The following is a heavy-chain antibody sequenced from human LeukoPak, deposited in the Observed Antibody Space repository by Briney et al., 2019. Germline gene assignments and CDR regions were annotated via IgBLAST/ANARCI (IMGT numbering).Heavy chain of an antibody. J-gene: IGHJ4*02. V-gene: IGHV4-34*01. D-gene: IGHD1-26*01. CDR1: GGSFSGYY. CDR3: ARGSGSYYY. Sequence: SETLSLTCAVYGGSFSGYYWSWIRQPPGKGLEWIGEINHSGSTNYNPSLKSRVTISVDTSKNQFSLKLSSVTAADTAVYYCARGSGSYYYWGQGTLVTVSS. CDR2: INHSGST.